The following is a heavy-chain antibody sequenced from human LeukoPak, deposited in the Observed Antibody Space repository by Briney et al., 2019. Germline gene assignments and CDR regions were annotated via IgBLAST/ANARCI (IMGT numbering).Heavy chain of an antibody. CDR3: ARGGVPYYYDSSGYTNWFDP. CDR1: GYTFTRYG. V-gene: IGHV1-18*01. D-gene: IGHD3-22*01. Sequence: ASVKVSCKASGYTFTRYGISWVRQAPGQGLEWMGWISAYNGNTNYAQKLQGRVTMTTDTSTSTAYMELRSLRSDDTAVYYCARGGVPYYYDSSGYTNWFDPWGQGTLVTVSS. J-gene: IGHJ5*02. CDR2: ISAYNGNT.